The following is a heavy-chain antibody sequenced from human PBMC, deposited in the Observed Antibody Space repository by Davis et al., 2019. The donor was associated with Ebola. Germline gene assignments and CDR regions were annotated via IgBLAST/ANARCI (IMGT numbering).Heavy chain of an antibody. V-gene: IGHV3-48*01. Sequence: GESLKISCAASGFTFSTYGMNWVRQAPGKGLEWLSNIGSSSSTIYYADSVKGRFTISRDNSKNTLYLQMNSLRAEDTAVYYCARTLTVTTSYFDYWGQGTLVTVSS. D-gene: IGHD4-17*01. J-gene: IGHJ4*02. CDR1: GFTFSTYG. CDR2: IGSSSSTI. CDR3: ARTLTVTTSYFDY.